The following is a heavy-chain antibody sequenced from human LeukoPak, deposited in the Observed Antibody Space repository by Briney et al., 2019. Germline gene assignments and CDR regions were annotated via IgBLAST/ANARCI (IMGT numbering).Heavy chain of an antibody. CDR3: ARYLNNGPEDF. Sequence: PGGSMRPSCAATGLTLSNYWMSWFRQAPGKGLEWVANIKYDGREKQYVDSVKGRFTISRDNAKNSLFLQMNSLRAEDTAVYYCARYLNNGPEDFWGQGTLVTVSS. D-gene: IGHD2-8*01. J-gene: IGHJ4*02. CDR1: GLTLSNYW. V-gene: IGHV3-7*01. CDR2: IKYDGREK.